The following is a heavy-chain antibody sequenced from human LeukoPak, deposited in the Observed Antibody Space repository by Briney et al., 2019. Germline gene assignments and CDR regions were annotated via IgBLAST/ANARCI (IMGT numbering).Heavy chain of an antibody. V-gene: IGHV3-23*01. Sequence: GGSLRLSCAASGFTFSSYAMSWVRQAPGKGLEWVSAISGSGDSAYYGDSVKGRFTISRDNSKNTLYLQMNSLRAEDTAVYYCAKTRPLDSSSWSHGDYWGQGTLVTVSS. CDR3: AKTRPLDSSSWSHGDY. CDR2: ISGSGDSA. D-gene: IGHD6-13*01. J-gene: IGHJ4*02. CDR1: GFTFSSYA.